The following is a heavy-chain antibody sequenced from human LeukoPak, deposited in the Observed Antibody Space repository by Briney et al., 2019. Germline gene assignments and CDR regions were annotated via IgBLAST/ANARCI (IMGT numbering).Heavy chain of an antibody. J-gene: IGHJ4*02. CDR1: GFTFSSYA. CDR2: LTYTTSTT. V-gene: IGHV3-23*01. CDR3: AKDAERDGQWLVLEP. D-gene: IGHD6-19*01. Sequence: PGGSLRLSCAASGFTFSSYAMSWVRQAPGKGLEWVALTYTTSTTYYADSVKGRFTISRDNSKNTLYLQMNSLRAEDTAVYYCAKDAERDGQWLVLEPWGQGTLVTVSS.